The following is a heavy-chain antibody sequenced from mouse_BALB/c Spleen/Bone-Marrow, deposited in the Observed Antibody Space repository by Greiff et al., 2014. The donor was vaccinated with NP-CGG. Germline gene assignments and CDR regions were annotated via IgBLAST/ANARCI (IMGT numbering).Heavy chain of an antibody. CDR3: AGNGYYGWIAY. D-gene: IGHD2-3*01. Sequence: VQLQQSGGGLVQPGGSLKLSCAASGFDFSRYWMTWVRQAPGKGLEWIGEINPESSTINYTPSLGDKFIISRDNAKNTLYPQMSKVRSEDTALYYCAGNGYYGWIAYWGQGTLVTVSA. J-gene: IGHJ3*01. CDR1: GFDFSRYW. CDR2: INPESSTI. V-gene: IGHV4-1*02.